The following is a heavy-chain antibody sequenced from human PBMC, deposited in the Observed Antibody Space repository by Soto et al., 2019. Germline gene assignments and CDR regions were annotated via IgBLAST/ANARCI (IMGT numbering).Heavy chain of an antibody. CDR3: ARERDDPSSGLSY. CDR2: IWYDGSNK. J-gene: IGHJ4*02. Sequence: GGSLRLSCAASGFTVSSNYMSWVRQAPGTGLEWVSVIWYDGSNKYYADSVKGRFTISRDNSKNTLYLQMNSLRAEDTAVYYCARERDDPSSGLSYWGQGTLVTVSS. V-gene: IGHV3-33*08. D-gene: IGHD6-19*01. CDR1: GFTVSSNY.